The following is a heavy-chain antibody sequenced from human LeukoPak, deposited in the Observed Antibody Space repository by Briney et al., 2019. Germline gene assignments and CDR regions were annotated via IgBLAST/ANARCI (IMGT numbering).Heavy chain of an antibody. Sequence: GASVKVSCKASGYTFTGYYIHWARQAPGQGLEWMGWINPNSGGTNYAQKFQGRGTMTRDTSISTASMELSSLRSDDTAVYYCARGGSSSSSWYDNWFDPWGQGTMVTVSS. CDR3: ARGGSSSSSWYDNWFDP. V-gene: IGHV1-2*02. J-gene: IGHJ5*02. D-gene: IGHD6-13*01. CDR2: INPNSGGT. CDR1: GYTFTGYY.